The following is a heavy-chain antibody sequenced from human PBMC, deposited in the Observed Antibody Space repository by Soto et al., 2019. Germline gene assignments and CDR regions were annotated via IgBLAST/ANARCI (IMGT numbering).Heavy chain of an antibody. J-gene: IGHJ5*02. CDR3: ARQASGYYYGWFDP. CDR2: IFYSGGT. D-gene: IGHD3-22*01. CDR1: GGSILDSTYY. Sequence: QLLLQESGPGLVKPSETLSLTCTVSGGSILDSTYYWAWIRQSPGKGLEWIGTIFYSGGTFYTPSRKSRVTMSVDTSTNQFSLKLSSVTAADTAVYYCARQASGYYYGWFDPWGQGTLVTVSS. V-gene: IGHV4-39*01.